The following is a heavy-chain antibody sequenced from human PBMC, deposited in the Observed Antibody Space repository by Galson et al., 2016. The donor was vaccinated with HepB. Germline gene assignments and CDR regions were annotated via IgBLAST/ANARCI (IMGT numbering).Heavy chain of an antibody. CDR1: GYSISSGYY. CDR3: AREFPGIAAAGHDL. V-gene: IGHV4-38-2*02. Sequence: SETLSLTCTVSGYSISSGYYWGWIRQPPGKGLEWIGSITHSGSTYYNPSLKSRLTISVDTSKNELSLRLSSVTATDTAVYYCAREFPGIAAAGHDLWGRGTLVTVSS. D-gene: IGHD6-13*01. CDR2: ITHSGST. J-gene: IGHJ2*01.